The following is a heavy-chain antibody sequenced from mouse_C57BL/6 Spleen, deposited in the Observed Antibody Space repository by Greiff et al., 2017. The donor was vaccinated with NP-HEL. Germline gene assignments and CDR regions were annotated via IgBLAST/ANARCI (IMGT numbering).Heavy chain of an antibody. CDR3: ARYGTVVADY. J-gene: IGHJ2*01. Sequence: QVQLKQSGPELVKPGASVKISCKASGYAFSSSWMNWVKQRPGKGLEWIGRIYPGDGDTNYNGKFKGKATLTADKSSSTAYMQLSSLTSEDSAVYFCARYGTVVADYWGQGTTLTVSS. CDR2: IYPGDGDT. CDR1: GYAFSSSW. D-gene: IGHD1-1*01. V-gene: IGHV1-82*01.